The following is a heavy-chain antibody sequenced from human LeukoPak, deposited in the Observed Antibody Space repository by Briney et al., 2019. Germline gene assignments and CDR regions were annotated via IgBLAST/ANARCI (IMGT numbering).Heavy chain of an antibody. D-gene: IGHD3-3*01. Sequence: GGSLRLSCAASGFTVRSNYMSWVRQAPGKGLEWVSVIYSGGSTYHADSVKGRFTISRDNAKNSLYLQMNSLRAEDTAVYYCASSPFYDFWSGYYTPEFDYWGQGTLVTVSS. CDR3: ASSPFYDFWSGYYTPEFDY. V-gene: IGHV3-53*01. CDR1: GFTVRSNY. J-gene: IGHJ4*02. CDR2: IYSGGST.